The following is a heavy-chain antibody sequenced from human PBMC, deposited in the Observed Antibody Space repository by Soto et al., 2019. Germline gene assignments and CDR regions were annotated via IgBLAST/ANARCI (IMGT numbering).Heavy chain of an antibody. Sequence: QVHLVQSGAEVKKPGASVKVSCKGSGYAFTTYGITWVRQAPGQGLEWMGWISAHNGNTNYAQKRHGRVTVTRDTSTSTAYMELRSLRSEDTGVYYCARGRYGDYWGQGALVTVSS. J-gene: IGHJ4*02. CDR2: ISAHNGNT. CDR1: GYAFTTYG. CDR3: ARGRYGDY. V-gene: IGHV1-18*01. D-gene: IGHD1-1*01.